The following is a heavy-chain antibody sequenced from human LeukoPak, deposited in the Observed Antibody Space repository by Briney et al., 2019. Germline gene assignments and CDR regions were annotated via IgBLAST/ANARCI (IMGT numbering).Heavy chain of an antibody. V-gene: IGHV3-23*01. CDR2: ISGSGGST. J-gene: IGHJ4*02. CDR3: AKDEGWIAVAGNFDY. CDR1: GFTFSSYA. D-gene: IGHD6-19*01. Sequence: TGGSLRLSCAASGFTFSSYAMSWVRQAPGKGLEWVSAISGSGGSTYYADSVKGRFTISRDDSKNTLYLQMNSLRAEDTAVYYCAKDEGWIAVAGNFDYWGQGTLVTVSS.